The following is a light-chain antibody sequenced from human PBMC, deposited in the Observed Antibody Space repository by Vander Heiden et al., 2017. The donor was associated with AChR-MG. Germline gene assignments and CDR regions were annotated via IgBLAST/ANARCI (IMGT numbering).Light chain of an antibody. V-gene: IGLV1-44*01. J-gene: IGLJ1*01. Sequence: QSVLTQPPSASGTPGQRVTISCSGSSSNIGSNTVKWYPQLPGTAPNLLLYANTQRASGVPDRFSGSKSGTSASLAISGLQSEEEADYYCAARDDSLNAPYVFGTGTKVTVL. CDR2: ANT. CDR3: AARDDSLNAPYV. CDR1: SSNIGSNT.